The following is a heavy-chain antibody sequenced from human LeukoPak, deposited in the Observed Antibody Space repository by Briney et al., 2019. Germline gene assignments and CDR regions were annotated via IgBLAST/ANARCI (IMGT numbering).Heavy chain of an antibody. J-gene: IGHJ4*02. V-gene: IGHV4-4*07. D-gene: IGHD6-19*01. CDR2: IYTSGST. CDR3: AREAVADLDY. Sequence: PSETLSLTCTVSGGSISSYYWSWIRQPAGKGLEWIGRIYTSGSTNYNPSLKSRVTMSVDTSKNQFSLQLNSVTPEDTAVYYCAREAVADLDYWGQGTLVTVSS. CDR1: GGSISSYY.